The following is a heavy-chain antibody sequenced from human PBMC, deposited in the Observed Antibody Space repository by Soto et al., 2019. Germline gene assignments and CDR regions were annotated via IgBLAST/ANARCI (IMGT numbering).Heavy chain of an antibody. V-gene: IGHV1-3*01. Sequence: QVQLVQSGAEVKKPGASVKVSCKASGYTFTSYAMHWVRQAPGQRLEWMGWINAGNGNTKYSQKFQGRVTITRDTAASTVYMELSSLRSEDTAVYYCVKGYSSSWYVSYYYYGMDVWGQGTTVTVSS. CDR3: VKGYSSSWYVSYYYYGMDV. CDR1: GYTFTSYA. D-gene: IGHD6-13*01. J-gene: IGHJ6*02. CDR2: INAGNGNT.